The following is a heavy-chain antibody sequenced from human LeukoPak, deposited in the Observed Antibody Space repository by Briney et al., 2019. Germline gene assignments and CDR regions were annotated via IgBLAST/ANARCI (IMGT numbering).Heavy chain of an antibody. CDR2: IYYSGST. V-gene: IGHV4-39*01. J-gene: IGHJ4*02. D-gene: IGHD3-22*01. CDR3: ARHATKITMIVVVIDY. CDR1: GGSISSSSYY. Sequence: SETLSLTCTVSGGSISSSSYYWGWIRQPPGKGLEWIGSIYYSGSTYYNPSLKSRVTISVDTSKNQFSLKLSSVTAADTAVYYCARHATKITMIVVVIDYWGQGTLVTVSS.